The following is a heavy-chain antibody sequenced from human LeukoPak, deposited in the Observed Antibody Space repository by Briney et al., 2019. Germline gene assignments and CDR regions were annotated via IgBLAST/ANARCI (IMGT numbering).Heavy chain of an antibody. J-gene: IGHJ4*02. CDR1: GFTFSSYW. CDR3: ARDSVSCRRSGGSCYSDY. D-gene: IGHD2-15*01. CDR2: IKQDGSEK. V-gene: IGHV3-7*01. Sequence: GGSLRLSCAASGFTFSSYWMSWVRQAPGKGLEWVANIKQDGSEKYYVDSVKGRFTISRGNAKNSLYLQMNSLRAEDTAVYYCARDSVSCRRSGGSCYSDYWGQGTLVTVSS.